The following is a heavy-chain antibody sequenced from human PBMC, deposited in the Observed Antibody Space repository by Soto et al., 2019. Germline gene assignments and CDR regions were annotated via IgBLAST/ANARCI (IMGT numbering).Heavy chain of an antibody. D-gene: IGHD2-15*01. CDR3: AKGGPDGFCSGGRCYFDY. CDR1: GFTFDDYA. J-gene: IGHJ4*02. Sequence: EVQLVESGGGLVQPGRSLRLSCAASGFTFDDYAMHWVRRGPGKGLEWVSSISWNSNIIGYVDSVKGRFTISRDNAKNSLYLQMNSLRPEDTALYYCAKGGPDGFCSGGRCYFDYWGQGTLVTVSS. CDR2: ISWNSNII. V-gene: IGHV3-9*01.